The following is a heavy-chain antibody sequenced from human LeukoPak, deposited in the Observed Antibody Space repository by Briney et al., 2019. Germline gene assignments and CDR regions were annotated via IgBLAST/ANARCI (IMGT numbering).Heavy chain of an antibody. Sequence: GGSLRLSCAASGFTFSSYWMSWVRQAPGKGLEWVANIKQDGSEKYYVDSVKGRFTISRDNAKNSLYLQMNSLRAEDTAVYYCARAPGNYGDYANDYWGQGTLVTVSS. V-gene: IGHV3-7*03. J-gene: IGHJ4*02. D-gene: IGHD4-17*01. CDR1: GFTFSSYW. CDR3: ARAPGNYGDYANDY. CDR2: IKQDGSEK.